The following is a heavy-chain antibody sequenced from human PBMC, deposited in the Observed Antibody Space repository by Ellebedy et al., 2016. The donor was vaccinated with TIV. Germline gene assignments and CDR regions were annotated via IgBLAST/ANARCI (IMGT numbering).Heavy chain of an antibody. CDR1: GFNVSDNY. CDR2: IYTGDKT. Sequence: PGGSLRLSCAASGFNVSDNYMNWVRQTPGKGLEWVSLIYTGDKTYYSDSVMGRFTISRDNSKNTVYLQMNSLRAEDTAVYYCARDLYCESSSCYPFDQWGQGTLVTVSS. V-gene: IGHV3-66*01. CDR3: ARDLYCESSSCYPFDQ. D-gene: IGHD2-2*01. J-gene: IGHJ4*02.